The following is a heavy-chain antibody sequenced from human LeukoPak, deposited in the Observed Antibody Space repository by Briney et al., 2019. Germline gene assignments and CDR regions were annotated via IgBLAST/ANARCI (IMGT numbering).Heavy chain of an antibody. J-gene: IGHJ4*02. CDR1: GFTFSSYG. CDR3: AKGIAAAGTFFDY. D-gene: IGHD6-13*01. V-gene: IGHV3-30*02. Sequence: GGSLRLSCAASGFTFSSYGMHWVRQAPGKGLEWVAFIRYDGSNKYYADSVKGRFTISRDNSKNTLYLQMNSLRAEDTAVYYCAKGIAAAGTFFDYWGKGTLVTVSS. CDR2: IRYDGSNK.